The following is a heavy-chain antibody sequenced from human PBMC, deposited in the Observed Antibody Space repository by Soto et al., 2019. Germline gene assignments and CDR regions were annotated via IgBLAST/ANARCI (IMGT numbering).Heavy chain of an antibody. J-gene: IGHJ4*02. CDR2: SSATGAGT. CDR1: GFTFSSYG. CDR3: AKDRRAGGNYGFYSDF. V-gene: IGHV3-23*01. Sequence: EVQLLESGGGLVQPGGSLRLSCAASGFTFSSYGMTWVPQAPGKGLEWVSFSSATGAGTYYADSVKGRFTISRDNSNNTLYLQMASVRADDTAVYYCAKDRRAGGNYGFYSDFWGQGALVIVSS. D-gene: IGHD1-7*01.